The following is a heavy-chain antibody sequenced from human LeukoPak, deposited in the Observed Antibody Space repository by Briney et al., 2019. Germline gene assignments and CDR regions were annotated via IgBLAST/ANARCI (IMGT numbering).Heavy chain of an antibody. CDR1: GYTFTSYD. J-gene: IGHJ4*02. Sequence: ASVKVSCKASGYTFTSYDINWVRQATGQGLEWMGWMNPNSGNTGYAQKFQGRVTITADKSTSTAYMELSSLRSEDTAVYYCARDFAHYYDSSGTESTFDYWGQGTLVTVSS. CDR3: ARDFAHYYDSSGTESTFDY. CDR2: MNPNSGNT. D-gene: IGHD3-22*01. V-gene: IGHV1-8*01.